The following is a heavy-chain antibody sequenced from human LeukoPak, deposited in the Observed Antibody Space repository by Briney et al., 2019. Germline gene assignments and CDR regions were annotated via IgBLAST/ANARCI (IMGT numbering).Heavy chain of an antibody. D-gene: IGHD5-18*01. CDR1: GGSISSYY. V-gene: IGHV4-59*01. CDR3: ARGSGGIQLWLQGYNMDV. J-gene: IGHJ6*03. CDR2: IYYSGST. Sequence: SETLSLTCTVSGGSISSYYWSWIRQPPGKGLEWIGYIYYSGSTNYNPSLKSRVTISVDTSKNQFSLKLSSVTAADTAVYYCARGSGGIQLWLQGYNMDVWGKGTTVTVSS.